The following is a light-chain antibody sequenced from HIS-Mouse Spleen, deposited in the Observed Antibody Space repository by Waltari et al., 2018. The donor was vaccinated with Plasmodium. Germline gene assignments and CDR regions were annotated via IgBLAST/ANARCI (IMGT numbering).Light chain of an antibody. Sequence: EIVMTQSPATLSVSPGERATISCRASQSVSSNLAWYQQKPGQAPRLLIYGASTRATSIPARFSGSGSGTEFTLTISSLQSEDFAVYYCQQYNNWSFTFGPGTKVDIK. V-gene: IGKV3-15*01. CDR3: QQYNNWSFT. CDR1: QSVSSN. J-gene: IGKJ3*01. CDR2: GAS.